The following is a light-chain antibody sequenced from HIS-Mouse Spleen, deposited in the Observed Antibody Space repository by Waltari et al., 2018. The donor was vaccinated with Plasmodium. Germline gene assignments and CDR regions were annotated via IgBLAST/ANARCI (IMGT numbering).Light chain of an antibody. CDR1: QGISSY. CDR2: AAS. CDR3: QQYYSYPLT. V-gene: IGKV1-8*01. Sequence: AIRMTQSPSSLPASTGDSVPITCRASQGISSYLAWYQQKPGKAPKLLIYAASTLQSGVPSRFSGSGSGTDFTLTISCLQSEDFATYYCQQYYSYPLTFGGGTKVEIK. J-gene: IGKJ4*01.